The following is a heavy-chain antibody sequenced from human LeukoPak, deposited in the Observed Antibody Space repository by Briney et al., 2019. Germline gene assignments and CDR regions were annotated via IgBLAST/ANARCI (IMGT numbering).Heavy chain of an antibody. V-gene: IGHV4-4*07. D-gene: IGHD2-2*01. CDR1: GGSISSYY. CDR3: ARLKGYCSSTSCYASSYYYYYYGMDV. Sequence: PSETLSLTCTVSGGSISSYYWSWIRQPAGKGLEWIGRIYTSGSTNYNPSLKSRVTMSVDTSKNQFSLKLSSVTAADTAVYYCARLKGYCSSTSCYASSYYYYYYGMDVWGQGTTVTVSS. J-gene: IGHJ6*02. CDR2: IYTSGST.